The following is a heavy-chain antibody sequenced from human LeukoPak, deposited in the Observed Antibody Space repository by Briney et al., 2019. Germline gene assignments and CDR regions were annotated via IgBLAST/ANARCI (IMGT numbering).Heavy chain of an antibody. CDR2: ISSSGNTI. D-gene: IGHD3-3*01. CDR3: ARFPKRVDFWFWVDY. J-gene: IGHJ4*02. CDR1: GFTFSDYY. V-gene: IGHV3-11*04. Sequence: GGSLRLSCAASGFTFSDYYMSWIRQPPGKGLELVSYISSSGNTIYYADSVKGRFTISRDNAKNSLYLHMNSLRAEDTAVYYCARFPKRVDFWFWVDYWGQGTLVTVSS.